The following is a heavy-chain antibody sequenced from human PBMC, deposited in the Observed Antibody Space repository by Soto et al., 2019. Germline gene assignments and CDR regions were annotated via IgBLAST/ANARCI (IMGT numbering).Heavy chain of an antibody. CDR1: GFTVSNTY. Sequence: GGSLRLSCAASGFTVSNTYITWVRQPPGKGLECVSVIYTAGGTNYADSVKGRFIISRDNSKNTLYLQMNSLRAEDTAGYYCARALPVAKGGFDPWGQGTLVTVSS. D-gene: IGHD2-2*01. CDR2: IYTAGGT. CDR3: ARALPVAKGGFDP. V-gene: IGHV3-53*01. J-gene: IGHJ5*02.